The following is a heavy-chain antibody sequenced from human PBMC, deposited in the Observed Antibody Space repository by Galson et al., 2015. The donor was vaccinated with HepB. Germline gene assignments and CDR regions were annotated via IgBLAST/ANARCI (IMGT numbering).Heavy chain of an antibody. CDR2: IIPIFGIA. CDR1: GGTFSSYA. J-gene: IGHJ4*02. D-gene: IGHD1-26*01. Sequence: SVTVSCKASGGTFSSYAISWVRQAPGQGLEWMGGIIPIFGIANYAQKFQGRVTITADESTSTAYMELSSLRSEDTAVYYCARGVRMGAASDWGQGTLVTVSS. CDR3: ARGVRMGAASD. V-gene: IGHV1-69*13.